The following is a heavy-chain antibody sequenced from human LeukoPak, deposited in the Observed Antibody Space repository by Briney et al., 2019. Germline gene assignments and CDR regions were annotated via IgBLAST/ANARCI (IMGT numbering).Heavy chain of an antibody. Sequence: GGSLRLSCAASGFTFSSYWMHWVRQAPGKGLAWVSRLNTDGSSTNYADSVKGRFTISRDNAKNTLYLQMNSLRAEDTAVYYCARDGYNYYMDVWGKGTTVTVS. V-gene: IGHV3-74*01. CDR3: ARDGYNYYMDV. J-gene: IGHJ6*03. CDR1: GFTFSSYW. CDR2: LNTDGSST.